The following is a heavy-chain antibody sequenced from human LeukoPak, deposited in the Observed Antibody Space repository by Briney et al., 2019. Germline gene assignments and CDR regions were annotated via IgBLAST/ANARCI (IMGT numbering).Heavy chain of an antibody. CDR3: ARERYYYGSGSTQDY. V-gene: IGHV1-69*04. CDR2: IIPILGIA. J-gene: IGHJ4*02. Sequence: ASVTVSFKSSGCTFSSYAISWVRQAPGQGLEWMGRIIPILGIANYAQKYQGRVTITADKSTSTAYMELSSLRSEDTAVYYCARERYYYGSGSTQDYWGQGTLVTVSS. CDR1: GCTFSSYA. D-gene: IGHD3-10*01.